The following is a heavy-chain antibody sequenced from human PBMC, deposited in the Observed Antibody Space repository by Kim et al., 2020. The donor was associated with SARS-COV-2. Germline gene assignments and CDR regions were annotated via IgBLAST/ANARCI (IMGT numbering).Heavy chain of an antibody. CDR2: INSDGSST. CDR3: ARGGRYYDFWSGYPGAYFDY. CDR1: GFTFSSYW. D-gene: IGHD3-3*01. V-gene: IGHV3-74*01. J-gene: IGHJ4*02. Sequence: GGSLRLSCAASGFTFSSYWMHWVRQAPGKGLVWVSRINSDGSSTSYADSVKGRFTISRDNAKNTLYLQMNSLRAEDTAVYYCARGGRYYDFWSGYPGAYFDYWGQGTLVTVSS.